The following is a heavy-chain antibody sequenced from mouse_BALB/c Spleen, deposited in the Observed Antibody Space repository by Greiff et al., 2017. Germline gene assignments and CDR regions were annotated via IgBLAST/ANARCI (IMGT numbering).Heavy chain of an antibody. CDR1: GYSITSGYY. Sequence: EVQLHESGPGLVKPSQSLSLTCSVTGYSITSGYYWNWIRQFPGNKLEWMGYISYDGSNNYNPSLKNRISITRDTSKNQFFLKLNSVTTEDTATYYCAREGRYDIAMDYWGQGTSVTVAA. J-gene: IGHJ4*01. D-gene: IGHD2-14*01. CDR3: AREGRYDIAMDY. V-gene: IGHV3-6*02. CDR2: ISYDGSN.